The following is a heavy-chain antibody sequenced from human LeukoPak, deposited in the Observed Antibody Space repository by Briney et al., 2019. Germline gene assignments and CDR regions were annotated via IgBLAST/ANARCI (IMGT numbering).Heavy chain of an antibody. V-gene: IGHV4-59*01. Sequence: SETLSLTCTVSGGSISSYYWSWIRQPPGKGLEWIGYIYYSGSTNYNPSLKSRVTISVDTSKNQFSLKLSSVTAADTAVYYCAGGEVPMTTVTTAFDYWGQGTLVTVSS. CDR1: GGSISSYY. J-gene: IGHJ4*02. CDR3: AGGEVPMTTVTTAFDY. CDR2: IYYSGST. D-gene: IGHD4-17*01.